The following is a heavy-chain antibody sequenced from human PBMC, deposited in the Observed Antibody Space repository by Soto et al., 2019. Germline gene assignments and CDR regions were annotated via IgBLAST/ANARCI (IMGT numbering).Heavy chain of an antibody. CDR3: ARGIATGQLDH. J-gene: IGHJ5*02. V-gene: IGHV1-3*01. Sequence: SXKVSCKASGYTFTRYTMNWVRQAPGQRLDWMGWINPDNGNTKSSQKFQDRVIITRDTSASTAYMDLSSLRSEDTAVYYCARGIATGQLDHWGQGTLVTVSS. CDR1: GYTFTRYT. D-gene: IGHD2-15*01. CDR2: INPDNGNT.